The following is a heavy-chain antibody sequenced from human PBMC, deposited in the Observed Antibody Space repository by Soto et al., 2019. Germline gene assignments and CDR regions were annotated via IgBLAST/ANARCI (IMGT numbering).Heavy chain of an antibody. V-gene: IGHV1-18*04. D-gene: IGHD3-22*01. J-gene: IGHJ3*02. CDR1: GYTFTSYV. CDR2: ISAYTGNT. Sequence: WASVKVSCKTAGYTFTSYVGSWGRQTHGQGLEWMGWISAYTGNTNYAQKLQGRVTMTTDTSTSTAYMELRSMRSDDTAVYYCARCLSGYYLMVAFDIWGQGTMVTVSS. CDR3: ARCLSGYYLMVAFDI.